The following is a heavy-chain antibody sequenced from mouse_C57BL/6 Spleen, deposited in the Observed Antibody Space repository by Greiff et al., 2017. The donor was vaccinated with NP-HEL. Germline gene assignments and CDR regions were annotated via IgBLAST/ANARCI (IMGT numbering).Heavy chain of an antibody. V-gene: IGHV1-69*01. Sequence: VQLQQPGAELVMPGASVKLSCKASGYTFTSYWMHWVKQRPGQGLEWIGEIDPSDSYTNYNQKFKGKSTLTVDKSSSTAYMQLSSLTSEDSAVYYCARRERDYGSSYNYAMGYWGQGTSVTVSS. CDR2: IDPSDSYT. CDR1: GYTFTSYW. D-gene: IGHD1-1*01. J-gene: IGHJ4*01. CDR3: ARRERDYGSSYNYAMGY.